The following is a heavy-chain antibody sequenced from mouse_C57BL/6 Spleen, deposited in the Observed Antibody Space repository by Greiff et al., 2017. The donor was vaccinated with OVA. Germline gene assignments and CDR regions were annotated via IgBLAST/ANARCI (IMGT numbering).Heavy chain of an antibody. J-gene: IGHJ3*01. CDR1: GFTFSDYG. CDR3: ARRGYGSSSWCAD. CDR2: ISSGSSTI. Sequence: EVKLVESGGGLVKPGGSLKLSCAASGFTFSDYGMHWVRQAPEKGLEWVAYISSGSSTIYYADTVKGRFTNSIDNAKNTLFLQMTSLSSEDTAMYYWARRGYGSSSWCADWGQGTLVTVSA. V-gene: IGHV5-17*01. D-gene: IGHD1-1*01.